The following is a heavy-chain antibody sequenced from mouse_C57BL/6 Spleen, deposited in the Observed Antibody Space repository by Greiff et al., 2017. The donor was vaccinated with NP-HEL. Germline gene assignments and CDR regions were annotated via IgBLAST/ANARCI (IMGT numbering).Heavy chain of an antibody. CDR3: AKTAQATEFAY. J-gene: IGHJ3*01. CDR1: GYTFTSYW. CDR2: IDPSDSYT. Sequence: QVQLQQPGAELVKPGASVKLSCKASGYTFTSYWMQWVKQRPGQGLEWIGEIDPSDSYTNYNQKFKGKATLTVDTSSSTAYMQLSSLISEDSAVYYCAKTAQATEFAYWGQGTLVTVSA. D-gene: IGHD3-2*02. V-gene: IGHV1-50*01.